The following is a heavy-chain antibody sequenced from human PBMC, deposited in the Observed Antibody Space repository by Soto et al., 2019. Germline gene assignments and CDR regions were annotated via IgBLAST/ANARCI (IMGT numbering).Heavy chain of an antibody. CDR1: GGSISSYC. CDR3: AREGIGRQSQDWFYP. D-gene: IGHD2-15*01. CDR2: IYYSGST. J-gene: IGHJ5*02. V-gene: IGHV4-59*01. Sequence: QVKLQESGPVLVKPSETLSLTCTVSGGSISSYCWSWIRQPPGKGLEWIGYIYYSGSTNYNTSLMSRVTISVDTSKNQFSLKLSSVTAADTAVYYCAREGIGRQSQDWFYPWRQGTLVTVSS.